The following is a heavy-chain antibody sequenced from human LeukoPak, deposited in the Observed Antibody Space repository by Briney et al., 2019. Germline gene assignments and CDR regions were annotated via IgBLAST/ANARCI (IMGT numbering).Heavy chain of an antibody. CDR1: GCTFSNFG. D-gene: IGHD2-2*01. CDR3: ARDGTSTDDY. J-gene: IGHJ4*02. CDR2: ISGNNDNP. V-gene: IGHV1-18*01. Sequence: ASVKVSCKASGCTFSNFGINWVRQAPGQGLEWMGWISGNNDNPNYGQKFQGRFTVTTDSSTNTAYMELSNLRFDDTAVYYCARDGTSTDDYWGQGTLVTVSS.